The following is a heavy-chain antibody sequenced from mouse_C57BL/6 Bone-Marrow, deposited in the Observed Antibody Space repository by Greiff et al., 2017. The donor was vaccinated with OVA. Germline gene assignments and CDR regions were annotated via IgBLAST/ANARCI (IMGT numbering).Heavy chain of an antibody. J-gene: IGHJ4*01. Sequence: EVQVVESGEGLVKPGGSLKLSCAASGFTFSSYAMSWVRQTPEKRLAWVAYISSGGDYIYYADTVKGRFTISRDNARNTLYLQMSSLKSKDTAMYYCTRGGFFYAMDYWGQGTSVTVSS. CDR3: TRGGFFYAMDY. CDR1: GFTFSSYA. V-gene: IGHV5-9-1*02. CDR2: ISSGGDYI.